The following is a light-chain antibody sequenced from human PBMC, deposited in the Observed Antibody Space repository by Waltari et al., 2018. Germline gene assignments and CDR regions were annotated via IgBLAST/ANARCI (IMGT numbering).Light chain of an antibody. J-gene: IGKJ1*01. CDR2: KAS. CDR1: QSISSW. Sequence: DIQMTQSPSTLSASVGDRVHITGRASQSISSWLAWYQQKPGKAPKLLIYKASSLESGVPSRFSGSGSGTEFTLTISSLQPDEFATYYCQQYNSYPWTFGQGTKVEIK. V-gene: IGKV1-5*03. CDR3: QQYNSYPWT.